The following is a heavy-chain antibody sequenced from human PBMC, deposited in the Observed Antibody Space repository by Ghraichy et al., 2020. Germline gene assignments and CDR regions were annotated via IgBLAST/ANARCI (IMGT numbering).Heavy chain of an antibody. CDR2: TYYRSKWYN. CDR3: ARRPHSSSWDPNSRNYYYYYGMDV. D-gene: IGHD6-13*01. V-gene: IGHV6-1*01. CDR1: GDSVSSNSAA. J-gene: IGHJ6*02. Sequence: SQTLSLTCAISGDSVSSNSAAWNWIRQSPSRGLEWLGRTYYRSKWYNDYAVSVKSRITINPDTSKNQFSLQLNSVTPEATAVYYCARRPHSSSWDPNSRNYYYYYGMDVWGQGTTVTVSS.